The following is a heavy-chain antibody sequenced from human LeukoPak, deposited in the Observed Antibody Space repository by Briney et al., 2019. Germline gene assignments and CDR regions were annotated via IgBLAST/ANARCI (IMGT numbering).Heavy chain of an antibody. D-gene: IGHD6-19*01. V-gene: IGHV4-34*01. Sequence: SETLSLTCAVYGGSFSGYYWSWIRQPPGKGLEWIGEINHSGSTNYNPSLKSRVTISVDTSKNQFSLKLSFVTAADTAVYYCARGQTYDSGWPYYWGQGTLVTVSS. CDR1: GGSFSGYY. CDR3: ARGQTYDSGWPYY. J-gene: IGHJ4*02. CDR2: INHSGST.